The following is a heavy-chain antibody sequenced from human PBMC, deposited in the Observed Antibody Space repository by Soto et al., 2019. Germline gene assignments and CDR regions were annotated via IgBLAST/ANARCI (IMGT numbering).Heavy chain of an antibody. V-gene: IGHV3-30*09. J-gene: IGHJ6*02. CDR2: ISYDGSNK. D-gene: IGHD3-3*01. CDR3: ARSPYDFWSGYPYYYCGMDV. Sequence: QVQLVESGGGVVQPGRSLRLSCAASGFTFSSYAMHWVRQAPGKGLEWVAVISYDGSNKYYADSVKGRFAISRDNSNNTLYLQRDSLRGEDTAVYYCARSPYDFWSGYPYYYCGMDVWGRGTTVTVSS. CDR1: GFTFSSYA.